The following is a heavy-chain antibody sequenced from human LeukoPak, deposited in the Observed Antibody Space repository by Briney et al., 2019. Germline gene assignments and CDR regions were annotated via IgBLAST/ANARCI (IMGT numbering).Heavy chain of an antibody. CDR3: ASRIPYDSSGYLRRGFDY. D-gene: IGHD3-22*01. V-gene: IGHV3-53*01. Sequence: GGSLRLSCAASGFTVSSNYKSWVRQAPGKGLEWVSVIYSGGSTYYADSVKGRFTISRDNSKNTLYLQMNSLRAEDTAVYYCASRIPYDSSGYLRRGFDYWGQGTLVTVSS. J-gene: IGHJ4*02. CDR2: IYSGGST. CDR1: GFTVSSNY.